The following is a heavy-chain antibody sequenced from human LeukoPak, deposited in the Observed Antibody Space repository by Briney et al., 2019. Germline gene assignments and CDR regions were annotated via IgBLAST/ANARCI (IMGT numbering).Heavy chain of an antibody. V-gene: IGHV3-21*01. Sequence: GGSLRLSCTASEFTFNRYSTNWVRKAPGRGLEWVSSVSSASGFIYSADSVKGRFTISRDNAKNTVDQQMNSLEAEDTAIYYCARLGGYDWVGYYNCHYCIDVWGQRTKVTVSS. CDR3: ARLGGYDWVGYYNCHYCIDV. D-gene: IGHD3-16*01. J-gene: IGHJ6*02. CDR1: EFTFNRYS. CDR2: VSSASGFI.